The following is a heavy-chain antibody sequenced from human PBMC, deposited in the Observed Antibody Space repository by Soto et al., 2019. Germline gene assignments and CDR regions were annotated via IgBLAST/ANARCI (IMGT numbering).Heavy chain of an antibody. CDR1: GFTFSSYA. J-gene: IGHJ4*02. CDR3: AIQRKYDFWSGYIGY. CDR2: ISGGGVNT. D-gene: IGHD3-3*01. V-gene: IGHV3-23*01. Sequence: EVQLLESGGGLVQPGGSLRLSCAASGFTFSSYAMSWVRQAPGKGLEWVSGISGGGVNTFHADSVKGRFIISRDNSKNTLYLQMNSLRAEDTAVYYCAIQRKYDFWSGYIGYWGQGTLVTVSS.